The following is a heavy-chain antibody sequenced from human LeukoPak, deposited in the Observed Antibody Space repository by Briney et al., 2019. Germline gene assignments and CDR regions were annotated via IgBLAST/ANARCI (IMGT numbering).Heavy chain of an antibody. CDR2: ITSSSNYI. CDR1: GFTFSSYS. D-gene: IGHD3-3*01. Sequence: GGSLRLSCLASGFTFSSYSMNWVRQAPGKGLEWVSSITSSSNYIYYVDSVKGRFTISRDNAKNSLYLQMNSLTAEDTAVYYCARPTLPFTIHSPFDYWGQGTLVTVSS. V-gene: IGHV3-21*01. J-gene: IGHJ4*02. CDR3: ARPTLPFTIHSPFDY.